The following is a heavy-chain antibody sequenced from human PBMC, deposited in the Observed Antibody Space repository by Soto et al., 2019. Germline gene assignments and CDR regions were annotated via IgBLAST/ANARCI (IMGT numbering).Heavy chain of an antibody. V-gene: IGHV5-10-1*03. Sequence: EVQLVQSGAEVKKRGDSLTISSTASVLIITSYWISWVRQMPGKGLEWMGMLNPKDSFANYSPSFRGHVTISPDTSVTTASMKWGILKASDTATYYCASHKSGGGSYPFDFWGQGTLVTVSS. J-gene: IGHJ4*02. CDR1: VLIITSYW. D-gene: IGHD3-10*01. CDR2: LNPKDSFA. CDR3: ASHKSGGGSYPFDF.